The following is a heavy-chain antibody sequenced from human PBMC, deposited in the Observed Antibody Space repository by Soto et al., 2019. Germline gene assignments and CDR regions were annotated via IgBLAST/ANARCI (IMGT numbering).Heavy chain of an antibody. CDR1: GGTFSRYA. CDR2: FIPAFETA. V-gene: IGHV1-69*01. CDR3: AKGTSSWNNWCDP. J-gene: IGHJ5*02. D-gene: IGHD6-13*01. Sequence: QVQLVQSGAEVKKPGSSVKVSCKASGGTFSRYAISWVRQAPGQGLEWMGGFIPAFETANYAQKFQGRVTITADESTSTVYMELSGLRSEDTAMYYCAKGTSSWNNWCDPWGQGTLVTVSS.